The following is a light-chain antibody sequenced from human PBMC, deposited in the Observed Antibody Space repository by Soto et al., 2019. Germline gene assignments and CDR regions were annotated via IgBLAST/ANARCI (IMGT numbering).Light chain of an antibody. V-gene: IGKV1-33*01. CDR1: QDISTY. J-gene: IGKJ5*01. CDR2: DAS. Sequence: DIQMTQSPSSLYASLGDRVTITCQASQDISTYLNWFQQKPGKAPKLLIYDASNLETGVPSRFSGSGSGTDFTFTISSLQSEDIATYYCQQYDTLLITFGQGARLEIK. CDR3: QQYDTLLIT.